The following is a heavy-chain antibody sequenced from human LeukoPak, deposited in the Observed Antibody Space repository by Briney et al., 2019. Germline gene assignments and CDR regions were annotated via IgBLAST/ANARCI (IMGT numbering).Heavy chain of an antibody. V-gene: IGHV4-34*01. CDR3: ATSTQNCSSTSCYLGY. D-gene: IGHD2-2*01. J-gene: IGHJ4*02. Sequence: SETLSLTCAVCGGSFSGYYWSWIRQPPGKGLEWIGEINHSGSTNYNPSLKSRVTISVDTSKNQFSLKLSSVTAADTAVYYCATSTQNCSSTSCYLGYWGQGTLVTVSS. CDR2: INHSGST. CDR1: GGSFSGYY.